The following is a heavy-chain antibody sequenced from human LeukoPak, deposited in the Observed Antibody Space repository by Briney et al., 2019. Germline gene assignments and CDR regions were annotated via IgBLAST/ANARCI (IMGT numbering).Heavy chain of an antibody. D-gene: IGHD1-26*01. CDR1: GFTFSSFD. CDR2: ISNSGSTM. Sequence: GGSLRLSCAASGFTFSSFDMNWVRQAPGKGLEWLSYISNSGSTMYYADSVRGRFTISRDNAKNSLYLQMNSLRAEDTAVYFCARDPYSGNYGAYYYYYMDVWGKGTTVTISS. CDR3: ARDPYSGNYGAYYYYYMDV. J-gene: IGHJ6*03. V-gene: IGHV3-48*03.